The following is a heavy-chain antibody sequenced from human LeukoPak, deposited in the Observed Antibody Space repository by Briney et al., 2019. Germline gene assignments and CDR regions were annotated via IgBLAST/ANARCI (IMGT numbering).Heavy chain of an antibody. CDR2: SSSSGSTI. V-gene: IGHV3-48*03. CDR1: GFTFTSYE. CDR3: ARSSLTGTTRHYYGMDV. Sequence: GGSLRLSCAASGFTFTSYEMNWVRQAPGKGLEWVSYSSSSGSTIYYADSVKGRFTISRDNAKNSLYLQMNSLRAEDTAVYYCARSSLTGTTRHYYGMDVWGQGTTVTVSS. J-gene: IGHJ6*02. D-gene: IGHD1/OR15-1a*01.